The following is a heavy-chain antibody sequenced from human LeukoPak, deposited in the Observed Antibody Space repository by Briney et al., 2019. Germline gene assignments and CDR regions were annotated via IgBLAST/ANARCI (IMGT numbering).Heavy chain of an antibody. CDR1: GLTFSNYW. J-gene: IGHJ4*02. D-gene: IGHD1-26*01. CDR2: IKQDGSEK. Sequence: GGSLRLSCVASGLTFSNYWMTWVRQAPGKGLEWLANIKQDGSEKYYVDSVKGRFTISRDDSKNTLYLQMNGLRAEDTAVYYCAKDLGRYRNNYFDYWGQGTLVTVSS. V-gene: IGHV3-7*05. CDR3: AKDLGRYRNNYFDY.